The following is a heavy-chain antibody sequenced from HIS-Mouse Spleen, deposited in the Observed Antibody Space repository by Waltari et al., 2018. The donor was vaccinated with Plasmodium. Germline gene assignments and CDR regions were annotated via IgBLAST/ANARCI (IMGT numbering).Heavy chain of an antibody. CDR1: GFTFSSSW. Sequence: EVQLVESGGGLVHPGGSLRLSCAASGFTFSSSWMGWVRQAPGKGLEWVANIKQDGSEKYYVDSVKGRFTISRDNAKNSLYLQMNSLRAEDTAVYYCASSWYWYFDLWGRGTLVTVSS. D-gene: IGHD6-13*01. CDR3: ASSWYWYFDL. V-gene: IGHV3-7*01. CDR2: IKQDGSEK. J-gene: IGHJ2*01.